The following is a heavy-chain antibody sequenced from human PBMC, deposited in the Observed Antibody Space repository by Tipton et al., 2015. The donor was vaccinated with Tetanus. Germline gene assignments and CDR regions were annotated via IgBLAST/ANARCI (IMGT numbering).Heavy chain of an antibody. D-gene: IGHD1-1*01. CDR2: ISADTDNT. J-gene: IGHJ5*02. V-gene: IGHV1-18*01. CDR3: ARGPLMGSPGWSDP. CDR1: GYTFSIYA. Sequence: QLVQSGAEVKKPGASVKVSCEASGYTFSIYAIGWVRQAPGQGLEWVGWISADTDNTNYAQKFQGRVTMTTDPSTSTAYRELRGLGFDDRAFFYGARGPLMGSPGWSDPWGQGTLVTFS.